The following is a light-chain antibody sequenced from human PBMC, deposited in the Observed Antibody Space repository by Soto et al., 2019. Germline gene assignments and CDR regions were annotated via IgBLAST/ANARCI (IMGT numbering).Light chain of an antibody. CDR3: HQRSTWLYT. V-gene: IGKV3-11*02. Sequence: EILLAQSPATLSLSPGERATLSCKASQDVSIFLAWYQQKPGQAPRLLIHDASNRATGVPARFSGSGSGRDFTLTTTSLEPEAFAVYYCHQRSTWLYTFGQGTKLEV. CDR2: DAS. J-gene: IGKJ2*01. CDR1: QDVSIF.